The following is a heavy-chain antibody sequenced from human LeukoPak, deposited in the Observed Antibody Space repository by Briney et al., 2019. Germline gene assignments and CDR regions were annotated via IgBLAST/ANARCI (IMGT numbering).Heavy chain of an antibody. CDR2: IYYSGST. J-gene: IGHJ4*02. V-gene: IGHV4-31*03. CDR3: ARVPKGSHDSSGYYHHYYFDY. D-gene: IGHD3-22*01. CDR1: GGSISSGGYY. Sequence: PSETLSLTCTVSGGSISSGGYYWSWIRQHPGKGLEWIGYIYYSGSTYYNPSLKSRVTISVDTSKNQFSLKLSSVAAADTAVYYYARVPKGSHDSSGYYHHYYFDYWGQGTLVTVSS.